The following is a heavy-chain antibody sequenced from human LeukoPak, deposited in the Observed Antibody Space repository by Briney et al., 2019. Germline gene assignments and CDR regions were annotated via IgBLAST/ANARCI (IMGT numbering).Heavy chain of an antibody. J-gene: IGHJ3*02. V-gene: IGHV3-30-3*01. CDR3: TRDRDDDSSGSIDDAFDI. CDR2: ISYDGSNK. Sequence: QPGGSLRLSCAASGFTFSSYAMHWVRQAPGKGLEWVAVISYDGSNKYYADSVKGRFTISRDNSKNTLYLQMNSLRAEDTAVYYCTRDRDDDSSGSIDDAFDIWGQGTMVTVSS. CDR1: GFTFSSYA. D-gene: IGHD3-22*01.